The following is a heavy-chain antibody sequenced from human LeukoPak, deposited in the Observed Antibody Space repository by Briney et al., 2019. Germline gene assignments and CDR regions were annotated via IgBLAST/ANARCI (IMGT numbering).Heavy chain of an antibody. CDR3: AKDIEDSYGYSFDY. J-gene: IGHJ4*02. V-gene: IGHV3-9*01. CDR1: GFTLDDYA. D-gene: IGHD5-18*01. CDR2: ISWNSGSI. Sequence: GGSLRLYGAASGFTLDDYAMHWVRQAPGKGLEWVSGISWNSGSIGYADSVNGRFTISRDNAKNSLYLQMNSLRAEDTALYYCAKDIEDSYGYSFDYWGQGTLVTVSS.